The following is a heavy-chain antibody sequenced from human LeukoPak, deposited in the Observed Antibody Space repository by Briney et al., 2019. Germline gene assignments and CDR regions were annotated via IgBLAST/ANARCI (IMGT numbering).Heavy chain of an antibody. J-gene: IGHJ6*02. Sequence: GGSLRLSCAASGFTLSSYAMSWVRQAPGKGLEWVSAISGSGGSTYYADSVKGRFTISRDNSKNTLYLQMNSLRAEDTAVYYCAKDGRQQLTRKSGPSTSSNYYYYGMDVWGQGTTVTVSS. CDR2: ISGSGGST. V-gene: IGHV3-23*01. D-gene: IGHD6-13*01. CDR3: AKDGRQQLTRKSGPSTSSNYYYYGMDV. CDR1: GFTLSSYA.